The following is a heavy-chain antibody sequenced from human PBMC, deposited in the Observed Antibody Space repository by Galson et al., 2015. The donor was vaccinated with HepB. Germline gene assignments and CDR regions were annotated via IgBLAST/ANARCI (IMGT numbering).Heavy chain of an antibody. J-gene: IGHJ4*02. D-gene: IGHD2-21*01. V-gene: IGHV3-30*18. CDR1: GFAFSTYG. Sequence: SLRLSCAASGFAFSTYGMHWVRQAPGKGLEWVASISYDGGKKSYADPVKGRFTVSRDNSKNSLHLQLSSLTPEDTTIFYCAKEGARGNPRGPYFDSWGQGTLVIVSS. CDR2: ISYDGGKK. CDR3: AKEGARGNPRGPYFDS.